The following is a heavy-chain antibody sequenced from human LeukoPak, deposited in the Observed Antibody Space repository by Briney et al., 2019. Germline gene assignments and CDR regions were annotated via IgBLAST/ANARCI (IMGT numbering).Heavy chain of an antibody. Sequence: GGSLRLSCAVSGFTFRSYAMSWVRQPPGKGLEWVSLITGIGDNTLYADPVKGRFTISRDNSTKKLYLQMHSLRGEDTALYYCAKERSGWNFDYWGQGTLVTVSS. CDR1: GFTFRSYA. V-gene: IGHV3-23*01. J-gene: IGHJ4*02. CDR2: ITGIGDNT. CDR3: AKERSGWNFDY. D-gene: IGHD6-19*01.